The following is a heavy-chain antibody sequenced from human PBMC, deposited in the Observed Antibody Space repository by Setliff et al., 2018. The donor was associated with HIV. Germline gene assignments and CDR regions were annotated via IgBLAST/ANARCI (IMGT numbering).Heavy chain of an antibody. J-gene: IGHJ4*02. Sequence: SETLSLTCAVSGYSISSGYYWGWIRQPPGKGLEWIGSIYHSGSTYYNPSLKSRVTISLDTSKNQFSLKLSSVTAADTAVYYCARQPSWGSIDYWGQGTLVTVSS. CDR2: IYHSGST. CDR1: GYSISSGYY. V-gene: IGHV4-38-2*01. CDR3: ARQPSWGSIDY. D-gene: IGHD7-27*01.